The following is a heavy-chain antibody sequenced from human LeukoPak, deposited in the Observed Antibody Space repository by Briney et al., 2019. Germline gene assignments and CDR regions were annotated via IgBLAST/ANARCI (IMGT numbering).Heavy chain of an antibody. Sequence: GESLRLSCVASGFTFTDHPMNWVRQAPGKGLEWVAVISYDGSNKYYADSVKGRFTISRDNSKNTLYLQMNSLRAEDTAVYYCARVDSSSWPLGLYYYYGMDVWGQGTTVAVSS. CDR3: ARVDSSSWPLGLYYYYGMDV. J-gene: IGHJ6*02. D-gene: IGHD6-13*01. CDR1: GFTFTDHP. V-gene: IGHV3-30*04. CDR2: ISYDGSNK.